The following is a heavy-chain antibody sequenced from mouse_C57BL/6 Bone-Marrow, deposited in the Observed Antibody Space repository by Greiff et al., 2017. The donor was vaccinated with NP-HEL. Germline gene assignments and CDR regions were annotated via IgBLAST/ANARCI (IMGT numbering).Heavy chain of an antibody. Sequence: VQLKESGPGLVKPSQTVFLTCTVTGISITTGNYRWSWIRQFPGNKLEWIGYIYYSGTITYNPSLTSRTTITRDTPKNQFFLEMNSLTAEDTATYYCARDRGYYYGSSYYFDYWGQGTTLTVSS. CDR3: ARDRGYYYGSSYYFDY. J-gene: IGHJ2*01. CDR1: GISITTGNYR. V-gene: IGHV3-5*01. CDR2: IYYSGTI. D-gene: IGHD1-1*01.